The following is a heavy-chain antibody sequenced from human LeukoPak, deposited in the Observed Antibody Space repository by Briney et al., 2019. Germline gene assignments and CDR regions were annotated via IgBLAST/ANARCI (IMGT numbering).Heavy chain of an antibody. CDR2: IYYSGHT. V-gene: IGHV4-59*01. J-gene: IGHJ5*02. CDR1: DDSLNNYY. CDR3: ARGGYYGLGNDFRFDP. Sequence: PSETLSLTCTVFDDSLNNYYWNWIRQPPGKGLEWIGYIYYSGHTNYNPSLNSRVAISIDTSKNQFSLKLSSVTAADTAVYYCARGGYYGLGNDFRFDPWGQGTLVTVSS. D-gene: IGHD3-10*01.